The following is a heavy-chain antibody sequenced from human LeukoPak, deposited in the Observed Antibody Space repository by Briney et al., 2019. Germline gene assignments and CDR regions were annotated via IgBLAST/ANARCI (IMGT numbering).Heavy chain of an antibody. CDR3: ARVYTAPADHYYYYMDV. J-gene: IGHJ6*03. CDR1: GFTFSSYS. Sequence: GGSLRLSCAASGFTFSSYSMNWVRQAPGKGLEWVSSISSSSSYIYYADSVRGRFTISRDNAKNSLYLQMNSLRAEDTAVYYCARVYTAPADHYYYYMDVWGKGTTVTVSS. V-gene: IGHV3-21*04. CDR2: ISSSSSYI. D-gene: IGHD1-14*01.